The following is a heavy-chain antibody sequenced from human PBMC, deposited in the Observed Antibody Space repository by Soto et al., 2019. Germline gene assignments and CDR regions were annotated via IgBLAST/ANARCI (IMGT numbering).Heavy chain of an antibody. Sequence: GGSLRLSCAASGFTFSSYAMSWVRQAPEYGLEWVAVICYDESKTYYADSVKGRFTISRDTSKNTLYLQMSSLRAGDTAVYYCARDIGYTNYILDYWGQGTLVTVSS. CDR1: GFTFSSYA. J-gene: IGHJ4*02. D-gene: IGHD4-4*01. CDR3: ARDIGYTNYILDY. CDR2: ICYDESKT. V-gene: IGHV3-33*08.